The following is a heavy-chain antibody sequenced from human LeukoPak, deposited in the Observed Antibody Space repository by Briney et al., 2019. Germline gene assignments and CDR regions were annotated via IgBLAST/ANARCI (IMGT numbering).Heavy chain of an antibody. CDR3: ARSSSYSYGLYYYYYMDV. D-gene: IGHD5-18*01. CDR2: IYHSGAT. J-gene: IGHJ6*03. Sequence: SETLSLTCTVSGHSIINSYYWGWIRQSPGKGLEWIGSIYHSGATYYNPSLKSRVTISADTSKNQFSLKLASVTAADTAVYYCARSSSYSYGLYYYYYMDVWGKGTTVTVSS. V-gene: IGHV4-38-2*02. CDR1: GHSIINSYY.